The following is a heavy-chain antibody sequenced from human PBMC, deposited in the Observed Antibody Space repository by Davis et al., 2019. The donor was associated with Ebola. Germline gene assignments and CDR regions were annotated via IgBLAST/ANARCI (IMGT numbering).Heavy chain of an antibody. CDR3: ARDAIFSRPLWEYSSSSNYYYYGMDV. J-gene: IGHJ6*02. CDR2: IIPILGIA. D-gene: IGHD6-6*01. V-gene: IGHV1-69*04. CDR1: GGTFSSYA. Sequence: SVKVSCKASGGTFSSYAISWVRQAPGQGLEWMGRIIPILGIANYAQKFQGRVTITADKSTSTAYMELSSLRSDDTAVYYCARDAIFSRPLWEYSSSSNYYYYGMDVWGQGTTVTVSS.